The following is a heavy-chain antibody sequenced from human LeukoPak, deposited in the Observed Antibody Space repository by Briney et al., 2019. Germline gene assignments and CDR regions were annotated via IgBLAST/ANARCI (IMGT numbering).Heavy chain of an antibody. CDR2: TDTSGNYI. V-gene: IGHV3-21*01. CDR3: ARGRSITLLRGVAMSDGFDI. J-gene: IGHJ3*02. CDR1: GFTFSNYG. D-gene: IGHD3-10*01. Sequence: GGSLRLSCTAAGFTFSNYGMNWVRQAPGKGLEWVSFTDTSGNYIYYGDSVKGRFTISRDNAKNLVFLQMNGLRAEDTAVYYCARGRSITLLRGVAMSDGFDIWGQGAMVAVSS.